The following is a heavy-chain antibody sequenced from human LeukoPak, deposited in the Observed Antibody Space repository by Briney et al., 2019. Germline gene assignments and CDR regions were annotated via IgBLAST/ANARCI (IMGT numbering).Heavy chain of an antibody. Sequence: GGSLRLSCSASGFSFSDSHMSWFRLSAEKGLEWIAYITSSGTTTEYADSVKGRFTISRVNAKNSLYLQMNSLRPEDTAVYYCARDPDYGDPYWGQGTLVTVSS. J-gene: IGHJ4*02. CDR1: GFSFSDSH. D-gene: IGHD4/OR15-4a*01. CDR2: ITSSGTTT. CDR3: ARDPDYGDPY. V-gene: IGHV3-11*01.